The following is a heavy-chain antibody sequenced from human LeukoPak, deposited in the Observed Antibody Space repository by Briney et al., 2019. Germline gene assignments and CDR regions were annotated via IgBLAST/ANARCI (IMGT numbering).Heavy chain of an antibody. CDR3: ARDLEYYGSGSYDY. J-gene: IGHJ4*02. V-gene: IGHV3-43D*03. D-gene: IGHD3-10*01. CDR2: ISWDGGST. CDR1: GFTFDDYA. Sequence: PGGSLRLSCAASGFTFDDYAMHWVRQAPGKGLEWVSLISWDGGSTYYADSVKGRFTISRDNSKNSLYLQMNSLRAEDTALYYCARDLEYYGSGSYDYWGQGTLVTVSS.